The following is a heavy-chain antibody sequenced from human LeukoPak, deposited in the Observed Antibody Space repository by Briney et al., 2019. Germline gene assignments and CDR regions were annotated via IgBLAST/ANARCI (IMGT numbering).Heavy chain of an antibody. CDR3: ARGRKGQWLIYYDAFDI. Sequence: TGGSLRLSCAASGVTVSDNYMSWVRQAPGKGLEWVSLIYSGGSTNYADSVKGRFTISRDNSKNTLYLQMNRLRAEDTAVYYCARGRKGQWLIYYDAFDIWGQGTMVTVSS. CDR1: GVTVSDNY. CDR2: IYSGGST. V-gene: IGHV3-53*01. D-gene: IGHD6-19*01. J-gene: IGHJ3*02.